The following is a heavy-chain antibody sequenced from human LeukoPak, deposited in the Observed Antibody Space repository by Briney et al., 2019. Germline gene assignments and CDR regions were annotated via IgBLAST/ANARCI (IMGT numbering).Heavy chain of an antibody. Sequence: GGSLRLSCVASGFTFSNLAMGWVREAPGKGLEWVSVISDSGGTTYYADSVKGRFTISRDNSRNTLYLQMNSLRVEDTAVYYCAKDARRSSGWYFFDHWGQGTLVTVSS. CDR2: ISDSGGTT. D-gene: IGHD6-19*01. J-gene: IGHJ4*02. CDR1: GFTFSNLA. V-gene: IGHV3-23*01. CDR3: AKDARRSSGWYFFDH.